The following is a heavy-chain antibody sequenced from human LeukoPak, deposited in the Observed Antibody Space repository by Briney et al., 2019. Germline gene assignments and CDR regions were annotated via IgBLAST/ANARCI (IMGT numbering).Heavy chain of an antibody. V-gene: IGHV3-48*02. CDR2: IRTTAEGAKYA. CDR1: GFSFTDYP. D-gene: IGHD6-13*01. CDR3: ARQGALVKGIDY. Sequence: GGSLRLSCATSGFSFTDYPMNWVRQAPGKGLEWISNIRTTAEGAKYAYYADSVKGRVTISRDDGKNTLYLHMNSLRDDDTAVYYCARQGALVKGIDYWGQGTLVTVSS. J-gene: IGHJ4*02.